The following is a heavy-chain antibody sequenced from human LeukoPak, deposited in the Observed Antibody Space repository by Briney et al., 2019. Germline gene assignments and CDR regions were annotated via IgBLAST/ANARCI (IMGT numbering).Heavy chain of an antibody. D-gene: IGHD3-22*01. V-gene: IGHV3-43*02. CDR3: ARESDSSGWYVS. J-gene: IGHJ5*01. CDR1: GLSLDEYA. Sequence: GGSLRLSCAAPGLSLDEYAIHWVRHAPGKGLEWVSFISVDGGSTFYAASVKGRFTISRDKSKNSLYLQMSSLRSEGTALYYCARESDSSGWYVSWGQGTLVTVSS. CDR2: ISVDGGST.